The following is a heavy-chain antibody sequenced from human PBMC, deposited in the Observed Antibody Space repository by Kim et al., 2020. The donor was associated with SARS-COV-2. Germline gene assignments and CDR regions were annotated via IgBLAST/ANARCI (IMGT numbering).Heavy chain of an antibody. Sequence: SETLSLTCTVSGGSMSDYYWTWIRQLPGKGLEWIGYIYYTGSINYNPSLTSRVTISVDTSKNQFSLRLRSVTAADTAVYHCARLTHGHRFYGMDVWGQGTTVTVSS. CDR2: IYYTGSI. V-gene: IGHV4-59*08. D-gene: IGHD4-17*01. J-gene: IGHJ6*02. CDR3: ARLTHGHRFYGMDV. CDR1: GGSMSDYY.